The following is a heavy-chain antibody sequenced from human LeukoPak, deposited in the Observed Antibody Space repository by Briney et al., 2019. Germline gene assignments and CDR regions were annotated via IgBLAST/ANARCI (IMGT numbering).Heavy chain of an antibody. CDR3: ARGAGFAEALPEY. CDR2: INAGHGNT. J-gene: IGHJ4*02. Sequence: ASVKVSCKASGYTFTSYAIQWVRQAPGQRLEWMGWINAGHGNTKYSQKFQGRVTFTRDTSAGTAYMELSSLRSEDTAVYYCARGAGFAEALPEYWGQGTLLTVSS. V-gene: IGHV1-3*01. D-gene: IGHD6-19*01. CDR1: GYTFTSYA.